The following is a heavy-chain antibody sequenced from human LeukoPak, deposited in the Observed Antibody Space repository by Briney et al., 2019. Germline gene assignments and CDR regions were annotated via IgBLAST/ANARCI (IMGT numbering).Heavy chain of an antibody. Sequence: ASVKVSRKASGYTFTSYDINWVRQATGQGVEWMGWMNPNSGNTGYAQKFEGRVTMTRNTSISTAYMELSSLRSEDTAVYYCARVRRPRLQSMGDFDYWGQGTLVTVSS. J-gene: IGHJ4*02. CDR1: GYTFTSYD. CDR2: MNPNSGNT. CDR3: ARVRRPRLQSMGDFDY. D-gene: IGHD4-11*01. V-gene: IGHV1-8*01.